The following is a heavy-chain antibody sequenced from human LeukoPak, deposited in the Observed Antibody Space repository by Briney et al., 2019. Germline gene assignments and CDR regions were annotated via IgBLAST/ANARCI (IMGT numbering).Heavy chain of an antibody. V-gene: IGHV1-69*13. CDR3: ARNRKYCSGGSCQYYFDY. CDR1: GGTFSSYA. D-gene: IGHD2-15*01. Sequence: GASVKVSCKASGGTFSSYAISWVRQAPGQGLEWMGGIIPIFGTANYAQKFQGRVTITADESTSTAYMELSSLRSEDTAVYYCARNRKYCSGGSCQYYFDYWGQGTLVTVSS. J-gene: IGHJ4*02. CDR2: IIPIFGTA.